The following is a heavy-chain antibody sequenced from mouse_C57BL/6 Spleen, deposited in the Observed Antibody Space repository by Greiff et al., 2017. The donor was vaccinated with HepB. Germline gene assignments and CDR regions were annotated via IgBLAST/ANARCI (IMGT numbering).Heavy chain of an antibody. CDR2: IDPENGDT. V-gene: IGHV14-4*01. J-gene: IGHJ3*01. CDR1: GFNIKDDY. Sequence: EVQLQESGAELVRPGASVKLSCTASGFNIKDDYMHWVKQRPEQGLEWIGWIDPENGDTEYASKFQGKATITADTSSNTAYLQLSSLTSEDTAVYYCTWGGFAYWGQGTLVTVSA. CDR3: TWGGFAY.